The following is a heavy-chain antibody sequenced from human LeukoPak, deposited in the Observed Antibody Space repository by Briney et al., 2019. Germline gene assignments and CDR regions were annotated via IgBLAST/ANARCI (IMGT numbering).Heavy chain of an antibody. V-gene: IGHV1-2*02. D-gene: IGHD3-10*01. CDR2: INPNSGGT. Sequence: ASVKVSCKASGYTFTGYYMHWVRQAPGQGLEWMGWINPNSGGTNYAQKFQGRVTMTRDTSISTAYMELSRLRSDDTAVYYCATMEDYYGSGLPDYWGQGTLVTVSS. CDR3: ATMEDYYGSGLPDY. J-gene: IGHJ4*02. CDR1: GYTFTGYY.